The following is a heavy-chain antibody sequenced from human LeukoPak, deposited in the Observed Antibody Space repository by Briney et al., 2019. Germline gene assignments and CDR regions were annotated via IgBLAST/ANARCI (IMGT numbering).Heavy chain of an antibody. D-gene: IGHD6-19*01. Sequence: GGSVRLSCAASGFTFSSYGMHWVRQAPGKGLEWVAVIWYDGSNKYYADSVKGRFTISRDNSKNTLYLQMNSLRAEDTAVYYCARVNSSGWCSFDYWGQGTLVTVPT. CDR2: IWYDGSNK. V-gene: IGHV3-33*01. CDR1: GFTFSSYG. J-gene: IGHJ4*02. CDR3: ARVNSSGWCSFDY.